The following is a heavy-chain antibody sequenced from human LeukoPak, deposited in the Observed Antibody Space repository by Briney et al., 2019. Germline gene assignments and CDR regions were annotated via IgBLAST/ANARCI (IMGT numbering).Heavy chain of an antibody. V-gene: IGHV4-59*01. CDR2: IYYSGST. Sequence: PSETLSLTCTVSGGSISSYYWSWIRQPPGKGLEWIGYIYYSGSTNYNPSLKSRVTISVDTSKTQFSLKLSSVTAADTAVYYCARDRTYYDFWSGELRNAFDIWGQGTMVTVSS. J-gene: IGHJ3*02. CDR1: GGSISSYY. CDR3: ARDRTYYDFWSGELRNAFDI. D-gene: IGHD3-3*01.